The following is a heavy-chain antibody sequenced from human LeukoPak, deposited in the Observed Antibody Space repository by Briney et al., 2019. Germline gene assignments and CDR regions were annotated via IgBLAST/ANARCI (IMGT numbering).Heavy chain of an antibody. CDR1: GFTFSSYG. CDR2: ISYDGSNK. D-gene: IGHD3-10*01. Sequence: GRSLRLSCAASGFTFSSYGMHWVRQAPGKGLEWVAVISYDGSNKYYADSVKGRFTISRDNSKNTLYLQMNSLRAEDTAVYYCAKDMEPLMVRGGGYYGMDVWGKGTTVTVSS. CDR3: AKDMEPLMVRGGGYYGMDV. V-gene: IGHV3-30*18. J-gene: IGHJ6*04.